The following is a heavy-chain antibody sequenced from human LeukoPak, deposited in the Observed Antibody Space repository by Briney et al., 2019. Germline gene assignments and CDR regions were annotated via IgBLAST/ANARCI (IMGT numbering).Heavy chain of an antibody. Sequence: PGGSLRLSCAASGFTFSSYWMHWVRHAPGKGLVWVSRINSDGSSTSYADSVKGRFTISRDNAKNTLYLQMNSLRAEDTAVYYCAREGYCTNGVCSRDLYYYYGMDVWGQGTTVTVSS. V-gene: IGHV3-74*01. CDR1: GFTFSSYW. CDR2: INSDGSST. D-gene: IGHD2-8*01. J-gene: IGHJ6*02. CDR3: AREGYCTNGVCSRDLYYYYGMDV.